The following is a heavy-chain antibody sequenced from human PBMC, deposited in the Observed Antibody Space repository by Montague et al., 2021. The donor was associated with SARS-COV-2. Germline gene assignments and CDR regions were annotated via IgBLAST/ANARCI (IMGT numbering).Heavy chain of an antibody. D-gene: IGHD2/OR15-2a*01. CDR2: ISHSGTT. J-gene: IGHJ6*02. CDR3: ARDVRPWDYGMDV. V-gene: IGHV4-59*01. Sequence: SETLSLTCTVSGGSISNYFWNWVRQAPGKGLEWIAYISHSGTTNYSPSLRRRVTISIDRSNNQFSLKLNSVTAADTAVYYCARDVRPWDYGMDVWGPGTKVTVSS. CDR1: GGSISNYF.